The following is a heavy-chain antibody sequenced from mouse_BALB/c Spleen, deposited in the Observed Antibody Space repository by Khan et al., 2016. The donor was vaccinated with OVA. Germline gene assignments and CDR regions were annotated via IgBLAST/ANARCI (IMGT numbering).Heavy chain of an antibody. J-gene: IGHJ3*01. CDR2: VSTGGSYT. Sequence: EVQLVEPGGDLVKPGGSLKLSCAASGFTFSTYGMSWVRQTPDKRLEWVATVSTGGSYTYYPDSVKGRFTISRDNAKNTLYLQMSGLKSEDTAMFYCTRRAYYYDSEGFAYWGQGTLVTVSA. V-gene: IGHV5-6*01. D-gene: IGHD1-1*01. CDR3: TRRAYYYDSEGFAY. CDR1: GFTFSTYG.